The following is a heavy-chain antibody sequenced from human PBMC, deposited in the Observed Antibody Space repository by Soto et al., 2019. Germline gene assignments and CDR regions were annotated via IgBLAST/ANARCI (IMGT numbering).Heavy chain of an antibody. Sequence: GESRNISCRGSGYSFINYWAGWVRQMPGKGLEWMGIIYPGDSDTRYSPSFQGQVTISADKSISTAYLQWSSLKASDTAMYYCARGRYGLVVYWGQGTLVTVSS. CDR1: GYSFINYW. V-gene: IGHV5-51*01. CDR3: ARGRYGLVVY. J-gene: IGHJ4*02. CDR2: IYPGDSDT. D-gene: IGHD2-8*02.